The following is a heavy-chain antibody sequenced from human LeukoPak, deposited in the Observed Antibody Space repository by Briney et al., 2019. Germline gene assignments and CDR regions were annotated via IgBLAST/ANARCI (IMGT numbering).Heavy chain of an antibody. J-gene: IGHJ4*02. D-gene: IGHD3-3*01. CDR2: INPNSGGT. CDR1: GYTFTGYY. Sequence: GASVKVSCKASGYTFTGYYMHWVRQAPGQGLEWMGWINPNSGGTNYAQKFQGRVTMTRDTSISTAYMELSRLRSDDTAVYYCARWRLRVVMSFDYWGQGTLVTVSS. V-gene: IGHV1-2*02. CDR3: ARWRLRVVMSFDY.